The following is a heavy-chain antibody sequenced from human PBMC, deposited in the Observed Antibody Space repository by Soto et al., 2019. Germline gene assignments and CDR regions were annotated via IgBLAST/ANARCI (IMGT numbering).Heavy chain of an antibody. Sequence: QVQLVESGGGVVQPGRSLRLSCAASGFTFSSYGMHWVRQAPGKGLEWVAVISYDGSNKYYADSVKGRFTISRDNSKNTLYLQMNSLRAEDTAVYCCAKEALGVLGTWGQGTLVTVSS. J-gene: IGHJ1*01. CDR1: GFTFSSYG. V-gene: IGHV3-30*18. CDR3: AKEALGVLGT. D-gene: IGHD1-26*01. CDR2: ISYDGSNK.